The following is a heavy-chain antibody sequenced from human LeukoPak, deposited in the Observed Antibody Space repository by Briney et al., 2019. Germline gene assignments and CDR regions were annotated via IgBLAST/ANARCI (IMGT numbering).Heavy chain of an antibody. CDR3: ASRLSGSYYLPYYFDY. CDR2: IYSSGST. J-gene: IGHJ4*02. CDR1: GGSISSGSYY. D-gene: IGHD1-26*01. V-gene: IGHV4-61*02. Sequence: SQTLSLTCTVSGGSISSGSYYWSWIRQPAGKGLEWIGRIYSSGSTNYNPSLKSRVTISVDTSKNQFSLKLSSVTAADTAVYYCASRLSGSYYLPYYFDYWGQGTLVTVSS.